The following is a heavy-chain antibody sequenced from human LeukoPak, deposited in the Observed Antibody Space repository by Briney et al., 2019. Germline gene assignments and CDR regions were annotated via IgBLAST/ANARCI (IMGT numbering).Heavy chain of an antibody. CDR1: GYTFTSYG. Sequence: ASVKVSCKASGYTFTSYGISWVRQAPGQGLEWMGWISAYNGNTNYAQKLQGRVTMTIDTSTSTAYMELRSLRSDDTAVYYCAREVAGTIVDYYYYYYMDVWGKGTTVTVSS. CDR3: AREVAGTIVDYYYYYYMDV. D-gene: IGHD6-19*01. CDR2: ISAYNGNT. J-gene: IGHJ6*03. V-gene: IGHV1-18*01.